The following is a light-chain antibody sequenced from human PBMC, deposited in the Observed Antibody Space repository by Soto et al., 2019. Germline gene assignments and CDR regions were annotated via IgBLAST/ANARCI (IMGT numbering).Light chain of an antibody. J-gene: IGKJ3*01. CDR2: AAS. Sequence: DIQMTQSPTSLSASVGDRVTITCRASQGIRNYVAWYQQIPEKAPKLLIYAASTLQSGVPSRFSGSRSGTDFTLTINGLQPEDVATCSCQKYSSVPVFGPGTKVEIK. CDR1: QGIRNY. CDR3: QKYSSVPV. V-gene: IGKV1-27*01.